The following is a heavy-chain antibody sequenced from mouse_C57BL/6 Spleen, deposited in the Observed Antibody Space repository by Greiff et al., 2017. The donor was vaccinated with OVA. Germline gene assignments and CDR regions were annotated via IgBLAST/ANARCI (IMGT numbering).Heavy chain of an antibody. CDR3: ARLGRRNFDY. CDR2: INPNNGGT. V-gene: IGHV1-18*01. D-gene: IGHD4-1*01. J-gene: IGHJ2*01. CDR1: GYTFTDYN. Sequence: VQLQQSGPELVKPGASVKIPCKASGYTFTDYNMDWVKQSHGKSLEWIGDINPNNGGTIYNQKFKGKATLTVDKSSSTAYMELRSLTSEDTAVYYCARLGRRNFDYWGQGTTLTVSS.